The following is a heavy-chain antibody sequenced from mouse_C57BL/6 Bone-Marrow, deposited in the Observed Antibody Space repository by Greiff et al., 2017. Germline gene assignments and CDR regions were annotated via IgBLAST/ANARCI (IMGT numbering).Heavy chain of an antibody. CDR2: ISSGGDYI. D-gene: IGHD2-4*01. CDR3: TRGVMIPYYFDY. CDR1: GFTFSSYA. V-gene: IGHV5-9-1*02. Sequence: EVQGVESGEGLVKPGGSLKLSCAASGFTFSSYAMSWVRQTPEKRLEWVAYISSGGDYIYYADTVKGRFTISRDNARNTLYLQMSSLKSEDTAMYYCTRGVMIPYYFDYWGQGTTLTVSS. J-gene: IGHJ2*01.